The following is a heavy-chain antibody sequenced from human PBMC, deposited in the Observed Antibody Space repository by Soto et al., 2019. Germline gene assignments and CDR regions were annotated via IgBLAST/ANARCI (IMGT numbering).Heavy chain of an antibody. CDR2: ISYDGSNK. D-gene: IGHD6-6*01. Sequence: GGSLRLSCAASGFTFSSYAMHWVRQAPGKGLEWVAVISYDGSNKYYADSVKGRFTISRDKSTNTLYLQMNSLRAEDTAVYYSAREYSSSPPLAYPGQGNLVTVCS. J-gene: IGHJ4*02. CDR3: AREYSSSPPLAY. V-gene: IGHV3-30-3*01. CDR1: GFTFSSYA.